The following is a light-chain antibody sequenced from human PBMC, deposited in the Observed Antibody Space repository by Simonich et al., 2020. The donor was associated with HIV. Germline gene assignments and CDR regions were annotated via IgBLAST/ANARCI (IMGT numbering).Light chain of an antibody. CDR3: QQYNNWPSPFT. Sequence: EIVLTQSPATLSLSPGERATLSCRARQSVSSYLAWYQQKPGQAPRLLIYGASSRATGIPARFSGSGSGTEFTLTISSMQSEDFAVYYCQQYNNWPSPFTFGPGTKVDIK. V-gene: IGKV3-15*01. J-gene: IGKJ3*01. CDR1: QSVSSY. CDR2: GAS.